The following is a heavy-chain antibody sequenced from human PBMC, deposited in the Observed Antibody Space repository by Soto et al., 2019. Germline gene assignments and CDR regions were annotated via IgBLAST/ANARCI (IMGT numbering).Heavy chain of an antibody. CDR3: ARGRYGDY. D-gene: IGHD1-1*01. J-gene: IGHJ4*02. CDR1: GYAFTTYG. Sequence: QVHLVQSGAEVKKPGASVKVSCKGSGYAFTTYGITWVRQAPGQGLEWMGWRIDHNGNTNYAQKLQGRVTVNRDTSTSTAYMELRSLRSDETAVYSCARGRYGDYWGQGALVTVSS. V-gene: IGHV1-18*01. CDR2: RIDHNGNT.